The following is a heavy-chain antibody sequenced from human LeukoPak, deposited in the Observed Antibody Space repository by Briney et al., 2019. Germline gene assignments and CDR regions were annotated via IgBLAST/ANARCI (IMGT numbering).Heavy chain of an antibody. D-gene: IGHD1-26*01. J-gene: IGHJ4*02. Sequence: GGSLRLSCTASGFTFGDYAMSWVRQAPGKGLEWVGFIRSKAYGGTTEYAASVKGRFTISRDDSKSIAYLQMNSLKTEDTAVYYCTRELFRVGATEFDYWGQGALVTVSS. CDR2: IRSKAYGGTT. V-gene: IGHV3-49*04. CDR3: TRELFRVGATEFDY. CDR1: GFTFGDYA.